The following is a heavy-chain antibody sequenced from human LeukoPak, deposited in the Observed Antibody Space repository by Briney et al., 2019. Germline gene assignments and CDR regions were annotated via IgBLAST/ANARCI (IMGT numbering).Heavy chain of an antibody. D-gene: IGHD3-3*02. Sequence: GGSLRLSCAASGFTFNNYGMGWVRQAPGKGLEWVSAISGSGGSTYYADSVKGRFTISRDNSKNTLYLQMNSLRAEDTAVYYCAKEEHYYFDYWGQGTLVTVSS. CDR2: ISGSGGST. J-gene: IGHJ4*02. CDR1: GFTFNNYG. CDR3: AKEEHYYFDY. V-gene: IGHV3-23*01.